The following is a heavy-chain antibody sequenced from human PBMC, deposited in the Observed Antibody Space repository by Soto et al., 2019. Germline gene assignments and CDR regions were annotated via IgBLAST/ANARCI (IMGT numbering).Heavy chain of an antibody. D-gene: IGHD3-16*01. Sequence: QVHLVESGGGMVKPGEPLRISCAASRFSFRDYFMSWIRQAPGKGLEWISYIGPYGNTIYYADSVKGRFVISRDDTTNSLFLQMDNLRADDTAVYYCARDDYTYGVPWGQGTLVTVSS. CDR3: ARDDYTYGVP. V-gene: IGHV3-11*01. J-gene: IGHJ5*02. CDR1: RFSFRDYF. CDR2: IGPYGNTI.